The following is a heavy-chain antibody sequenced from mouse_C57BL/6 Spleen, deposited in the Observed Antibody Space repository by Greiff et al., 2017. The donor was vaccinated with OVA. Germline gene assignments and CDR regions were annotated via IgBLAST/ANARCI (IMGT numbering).Heavy chain of an antibody. V-gene: IGHV1-22*01. J-gene: IGHJ4*01. D-gene: IGHD4-1*01. CDR3: ARTNWEDYYAMDY. Sequence: EVQLQESGPELVKPGASVKMSCKASGYTFTDYNMHWVQQSHGKSLEWLGYINPNNGGTSYNQKFKGKATLTVNKSSNTAYMELRSLTSEDSAVYYCARTNWEDYYAMDYWGQGTSVTVSS. CDR2: INPNNGGT. CDR1: GYTFTDYN.